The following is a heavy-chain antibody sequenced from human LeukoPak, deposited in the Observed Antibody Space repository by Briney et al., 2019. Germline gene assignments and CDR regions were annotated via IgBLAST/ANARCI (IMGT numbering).Heavy chain of an antibody. CDR1: GFTFSSYE. D-gene: IGHD1-26*01. CDR2: ISSSASTI. V-gene: IGHV3-48*03. J-gene: IGHJ4*02. CDR3: ARDLFSGSYYEDF. Sequence: EPGGSLRLSCAASGFTFSSYEMNWARQAPGKGLEWVSYISSSASTIYYADSVKGRFTISRDNAKNSLYLRMNSLRAEDTAVYYCARDLFSGSYYEDFWGQGTLVTVSS.